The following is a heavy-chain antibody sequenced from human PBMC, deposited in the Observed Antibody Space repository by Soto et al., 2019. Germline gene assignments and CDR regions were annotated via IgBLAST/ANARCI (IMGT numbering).Heavy chain of an antibody. CDR1: GFTFSNAW. D-gene: IGHD2-2*01. J-gene: IGHJ6*03. Sequence: PGGSLRLSCAASGFTFSNAWMSWVRQAPGKGLEWVGRIKSKTDGGTTDYAAPVKGRFTISRDDSKNTLYLQMNSLKTEDTAVYYCTTDPPGSMVVVPAATLSPAYVYYMDVWGKGTTVTVSS. CDR2: IKSKTDGGTT. CDR3: TTDPPGSMVVVPAATLSPAYVYYMDV. V-gene: IGHV3-15*01.